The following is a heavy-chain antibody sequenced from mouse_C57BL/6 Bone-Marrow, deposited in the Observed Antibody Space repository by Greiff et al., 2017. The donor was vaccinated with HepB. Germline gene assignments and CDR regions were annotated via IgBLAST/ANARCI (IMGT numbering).Heavy chain of an antibody. CDR1: GFNIKDDY. V-gene: IGHV14-4*01. J-gene: IGHJ1*03. Sequence: EVQLQQSGAELVRPGASVKLSCTASGFNIKDDYMHWVKQRPEQGLEWIGWIDPENGDTEYASKFQGKATITADTSSNTAYLQLSSLTSEDTAVYYCTAPITTVVATGDCWYFDVWGTGTTVTVSS. D-gene: IGHD1-1*01. CDR3: TAPITTVVATGDCWYFDV. CDR2: IDPENGDT.